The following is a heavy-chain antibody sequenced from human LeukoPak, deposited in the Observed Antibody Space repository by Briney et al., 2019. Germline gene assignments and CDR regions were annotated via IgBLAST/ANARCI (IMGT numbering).Heavy chain of an antibody. J-gene: IGHJ5*02. D-gene: IGHD3-22*01. CDR2: IYYSGST. Sequence: SETLSLTCTVSGGSISSSSYYWGWIRQPPGKGLEWLGSIYYSGSTYYNPSLKSRVTISVDTSKNQFSLKLSSVTAADTAVYYCARRYSSGYAPWFDPWGQGTLVTVSS. CDR1: GGSISSSSYY. V-gene: IGHV4-39*01. CDR3: ARRYSSGYAPWFDP.